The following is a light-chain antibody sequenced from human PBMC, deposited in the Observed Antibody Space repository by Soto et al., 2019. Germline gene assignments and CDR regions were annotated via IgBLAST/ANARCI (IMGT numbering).Light chain of an antibody. CDR1: MRDVGAYNL. Sequence: QSALTQPRSVSGSPGQSVTISCSGTMRDVGAYNLVSWYQQHPGTAPKLFIYEVRNRPSGISSRFSGSRSGNTASLTISGLQSEDEGDYYCSAYTARSTLVFGGGTKVTVL. CDR2: EVR. CDR3: SAYTARSTLV. J-gene: IGLJ3*02. V-gene: IGLV2-14*01.